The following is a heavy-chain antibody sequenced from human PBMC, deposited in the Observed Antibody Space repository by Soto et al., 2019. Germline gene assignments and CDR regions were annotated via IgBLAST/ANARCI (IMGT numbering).Heavy chain of an antibody. V-gene: IGHV3-23*01. D-gene: IGHD5-12*01. J-gene: IGHJ3*01. CDR1: GFIFTNYA. CDR2: IGGRGNSA. CDR3: VREGRGSFDF. Sequence: GGSLRLSCAASGFIFTNYAMNWVRQAPGKGLEWVSVIGGRGNSAYYADSVQGRFTISRDNSKNTLSLQMSSLTADDTAIYYCVREGRGSFDFWGRGTMVTVS.